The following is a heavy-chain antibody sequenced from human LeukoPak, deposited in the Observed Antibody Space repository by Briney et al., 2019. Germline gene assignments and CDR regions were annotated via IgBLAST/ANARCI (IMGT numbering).Heavy chain of an antibody. V-gene: IGHV4-39*07. Sequence: SETLSLTCTVSGGSISSSSYYWGWIRQPPGKGLEWIGSIYYSGSTYFNPSLKSRVTISVDTSKNQFSLKLSSVTAADTAVYYCARDGVGNDFWSGYYTLYYFDYWGQGTLVTVSS. CDR2: IYYSGST. J-gene: IGHJ4*02. CDR1: GGSISSSSYY. CDR3: ARDGVGNDFWSGYYTLYYFDY. D-gene: IGHD3-3*01.